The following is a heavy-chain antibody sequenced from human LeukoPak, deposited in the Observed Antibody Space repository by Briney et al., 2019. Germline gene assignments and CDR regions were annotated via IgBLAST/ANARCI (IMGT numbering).Heavy chain of an antibody. Sequence: SETLSLTCTVSGGSISSYYWSWIRQPPAKGLEWIGYIYYSGSTNYNPSLKSRVTISVDTSKNQFSLKLSSVTAADTAVYYCARHASELYTLDYWGQGTLVTVSS. CDR3: ARHASELYTLDY. CDR2: IYYSGST. D-gene: IGHD1-26*01. V-gene: IGHV4-59*08. J-gene: IGHJ4*02. CDR1: GGSISSYY.